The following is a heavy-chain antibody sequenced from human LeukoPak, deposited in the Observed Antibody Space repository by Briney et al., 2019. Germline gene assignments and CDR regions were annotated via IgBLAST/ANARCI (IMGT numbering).Heavy chain of an antibody. V-gene: IGHV1-2*02. D-gene: IGHD3-16*01. CDR1: GYPFTGKY. J-gene: IGHJ4*02. CDR2: INPNSGGT. Sequence: ASVKVSCKTSGYPFTGKYMHWVRQAPGQGLEWMGWINPNSGGTNYAQKFQGRVTMTRDTSISTAYMELSRLTTDDTAIYYCARDGRGRVALDFWGQGTLVTASS. CDR3: ARDGRGRVALDF.